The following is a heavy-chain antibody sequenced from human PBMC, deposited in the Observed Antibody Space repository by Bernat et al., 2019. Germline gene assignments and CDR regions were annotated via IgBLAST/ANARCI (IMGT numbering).Heavy chain of an antibody. Sequence: QVQLVQSGAEVKKPGASVKVCCKASGYTFTSYYMHWVRQAPGQGLEWMGIINPSGGSTSYAQKFQGRVTMTRDTSTSTVYMELSSLRSEDTAVYYCAAGLLWFGESDDWFDPWGQGTLVTVSS. D-gene: IGHD3-10*01. CDR1: GYTFTSYY. J-gene: IGHJ5*02. CDR3: AAGLLWFGESDDWFDP. V-gene: IGHV1-46*01. CDR2: INPSGGST.